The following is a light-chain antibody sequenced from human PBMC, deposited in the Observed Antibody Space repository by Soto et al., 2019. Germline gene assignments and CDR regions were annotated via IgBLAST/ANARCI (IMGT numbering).Light chain of an antibody. J-gene: IGKJ1*01. V-gene: IGKV3-20*01. CDR3: QQYGSSPRT. CDR2: GAS. CDR1: QTVSSSC. Sequence: EIVLTQSPGTLSLSPGERATLSCRASQTVSSSCLAWYQQKPGQAPRLLIYGASNRATGIPDRFGGSGSGADFTLTISRLEPEDFAVYYCQQYGSSPRTFGQGTKVDIK.